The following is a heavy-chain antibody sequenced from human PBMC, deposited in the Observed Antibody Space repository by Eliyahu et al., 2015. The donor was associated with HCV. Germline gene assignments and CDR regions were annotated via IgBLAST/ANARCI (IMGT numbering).Heavy chain of an antibody. J-gene: IGHJ6*02. V-gene: IGHV6-1*01. D-gene: IGHD4-17*01. CDR3: ARESARYGDYGRNYYYSMDV. CDR2: TYYRSKWYN. CDR1: GDSVSSNSAA. Sequence: QVQLQQSGPGLVKPSQTLSLTCAISGDSVSSNSAAWNWIRQSPSRGLEWLGRTYYRSKWYNDYAVSVKSRITINPDTSKNQFSLQLNSVTPEDTAVYYCARESARYGDYGRNYYYSMDVWGQGTTVTVSS.